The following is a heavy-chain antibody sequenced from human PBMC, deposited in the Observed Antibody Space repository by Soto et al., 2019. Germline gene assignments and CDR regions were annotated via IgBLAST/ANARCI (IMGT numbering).Heavy chain of an antibody. V-gene: IGHV4-59*01. J-gene: IGHJ4*02. CDR3: ARAGSYNDSRGTFAY. CDR2: IYYSGST. Sequence: SETLSLTCTVYGGSISSYYLSWIRQPPGKGLERIGYIYYSGSTNYNPSLKSRVTISVDTSKNQFSLKLSSVTAAATAVYYCARAGSYNDSRGTFAYWGQGSLVTVSS. CDR1: GGSISSYY. D-gene: IGHD3-22*01.